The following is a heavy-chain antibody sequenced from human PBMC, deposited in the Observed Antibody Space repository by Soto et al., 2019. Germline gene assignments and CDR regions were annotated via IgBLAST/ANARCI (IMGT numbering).Heavy chain of an antibody. CDR1: GFSLSTSGVG. Sequence: QITLKESGPTLVKPTQTLTLTCTFSGFSLSTSGVGVCWIRQPPGKALEWLALIYWNDDKRYSPSLKSRLTITKDTSKNQVVLTMTNMDPVDTATYYCAHSPTMVRGGDYYYGMDVWGQGTTVTVSS. D-gene: IGHD3-10*01. CDR3: AHSPTMVRGGDYYYGMDV. J-gene: IGHJ6*02. CDR2: IYWNDDK. V-gene: IGHV2-5*01.